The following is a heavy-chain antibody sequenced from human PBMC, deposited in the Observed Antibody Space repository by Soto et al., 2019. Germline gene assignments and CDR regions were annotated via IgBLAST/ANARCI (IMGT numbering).Heavy chain of an antibody. CDR1: GFTFSNAW. Sequence: PGGSLRLSCAASGFTFSNAWMNWVRQAPGKGLEWVGRIKSKTDGGTTDYAAPVKGRFTISRDDSKNTLYLQMNSLKTGDTAVYYCTSLYGDYVPYYYGMDVWGQGTTVTVSS. CDR2: IKSKTDGGTT. V-gene: IGHV3-15*07. D-gene: IGHD4-17*01. CDR3: TSLYGDYVPYYYGMDV. J-gene: IGHJ6*02.